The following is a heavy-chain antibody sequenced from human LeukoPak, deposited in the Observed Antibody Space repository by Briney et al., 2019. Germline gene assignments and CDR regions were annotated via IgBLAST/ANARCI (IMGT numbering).Heavy chain of an antibody. V-gene: IGHV1-69*13. Sequence: SVKVSCKASGGTFSSYAISWVRQAPGQGLEWMGGVIPIFGSANYAQKFQGRVTITADESTSTAYMELSSLRSEDTALYYCARAPYSSGGSTNYYYYYYMDVWGKGPTVTVSS. J-gene: IGHJ6*03. D-gene: IGHD6-19*01. CDR3: ARAPYSSGGSTNYYYYYYMDV. CDR2: VIPIFGSA. CDR1: GGTFSSYA.